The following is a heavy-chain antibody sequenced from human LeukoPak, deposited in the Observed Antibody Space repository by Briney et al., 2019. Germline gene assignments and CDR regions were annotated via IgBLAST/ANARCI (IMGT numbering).Heavy chain of an antibody. V-gene: IGHV3-21*01. CDR3: ARGSSSWPTGGNY. J-gene: IGHJ4*02. CDR2: ISSSSSYI. D-gene: IGHD6-13*01. CDR1: GFTFSSYS. Sequence: PGGSRRLSCAASGFTFSSYSMNWVRQAPAKGLEWVSSISSSSSYIYYADSVKGRFTISRDNAKNSLYLQMNSLRAEDTAVYYCARGSSSWPTGGNYWGQGTLVTVSS.